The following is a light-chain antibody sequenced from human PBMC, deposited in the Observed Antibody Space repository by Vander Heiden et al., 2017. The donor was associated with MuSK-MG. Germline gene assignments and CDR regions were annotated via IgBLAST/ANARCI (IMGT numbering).Light chain of an antibody. V-gene: IGKV1-33*01. CDR3: QQYDNLPPLT. CDR2: DAS. J-gene: IGKJ4*01. Sequence: DIQMTQSPSSLSASVGDRVTITCQASQGISNYLNWYQQKPGKAPKLLIYDASNLETGVPSRFSASGSGTDFTFTISSLQPEDIATYYCQQYDNLPPLTFGGGTKVEIK. CDR1: QGISNY.